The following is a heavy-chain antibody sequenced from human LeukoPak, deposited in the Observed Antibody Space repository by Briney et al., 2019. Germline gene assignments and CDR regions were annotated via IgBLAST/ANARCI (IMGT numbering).Heavy chain of an antibody. Sequence: ASVKVSYKASGGTFSSYAISWVRQAPGQGLEWMGGIIPIFGTANYAQKFQGRVTITADKSTSTAYMELSSLRSEDTAVYYCARVQLLHYYYYYMDVWGKGTTVTVSS. CDR3: ARVQLLHYYYYYMDV. V-gene: IGHV1-69*06. CDR2: IIPIFGTA. CDR1: GGTFSSYA. D-gene: IGHD5-18*01. J-gene: IGHJ6*03.